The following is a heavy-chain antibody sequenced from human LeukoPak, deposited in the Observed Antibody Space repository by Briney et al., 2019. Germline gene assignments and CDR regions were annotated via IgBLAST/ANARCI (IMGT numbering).Heavy chain of an antibody. J-gene: IGHJ5*02. CDR2: IKEDGSKE. V-gene: IGHV3-7*04. Sequence: GGSLRLSCAASGFTVSSNYMSWVRQAPGKGLEWVAHIKEDGSKESYVDSVKGRFTISRDNAKNSVYLQMNSLRAEDTAVYYCARVVTWFDPWGQGSLVTVSS. CDR3: ARVVTWFDP. CDR1: GFTVSSNY.